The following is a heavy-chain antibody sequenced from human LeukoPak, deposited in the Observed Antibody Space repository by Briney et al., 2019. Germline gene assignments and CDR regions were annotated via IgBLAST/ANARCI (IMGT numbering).Heavy chain of an antibody. CDR3: ARAFKYSMSGYYFDY. CDR1: GFTFSSYA. CDR2: ISGSGGST. D-gene: IGHD2-21*01. J-gene: IGHJ4*02. Sequence: GGSLRLSCAASGFTFSSYAMSWVRQAPGKGLEWVSAISGSGGSTYYADSVKGRFTISRDNSKNTLYLQMNSLRAEDTAVYYCARAFKYSMSGYYFDYWGQGTLVTVSS. V-gene: IGHV3-23*01.